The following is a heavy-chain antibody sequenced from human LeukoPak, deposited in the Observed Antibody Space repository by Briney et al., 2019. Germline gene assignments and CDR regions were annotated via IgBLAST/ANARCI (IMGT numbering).Heavy chain of an antibody. V-gene: IGHV4-4*07. D-gene: IGHD2-2*01. J-gene: IGHJ6*03. CDR2: IYTSGST. Sequence: SETLSLTCTVSGDSISSYYWSWIRQPAGKGLEWIGRIYTSGSTNYNPSLKSRVTMSVDTSKNQFSLKLSSVTAADTAVYYCARGVIVVVPAAADYYYYYMDVWGKGTTVTVSS. CDR3: ARGVIVVVPAAADYYYYYMDV. CDR1: GDSISSYY.